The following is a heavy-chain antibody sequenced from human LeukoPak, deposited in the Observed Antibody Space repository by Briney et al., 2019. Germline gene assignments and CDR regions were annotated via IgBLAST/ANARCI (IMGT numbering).Heavy chain of an antibody. CDR1: GFTFSSYW. D-gene: IGHD5-12*01. CDR3: TRGYVGIDY. J-gene: IGHJ4*02. Sequence: GGSLRLSCAASGFTFSSYWMHWVRQTPEKGLVWVSRIDTDGSSTIYADSVKGRFTISRDNAKNTLFLQMNSPRAEDTAVYYCTRGYVGIDYWGQGTLVTVSS. V-gene: IGHV3-74*01. CDR2: IDTDGSST.